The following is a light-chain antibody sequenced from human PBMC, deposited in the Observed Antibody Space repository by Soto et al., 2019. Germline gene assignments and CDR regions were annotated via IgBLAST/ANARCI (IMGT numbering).Light chain of an antibody. CDR2: DAS. CDR3: QQRDIWPWT. Sequence: EIVLTQSPATLSLSPGERATVSCRASQSVSSHLAWYQQKRGQAPRLLMYDASKRATGIPARFSGSGSGTDFTLTISSLEPEDFAVYYCQQRDIWPWTFGQGTKVDIK. V-gene: IGKV3-11*01. CDR1: QSVSSH. J-gene: IGKJ1*01.